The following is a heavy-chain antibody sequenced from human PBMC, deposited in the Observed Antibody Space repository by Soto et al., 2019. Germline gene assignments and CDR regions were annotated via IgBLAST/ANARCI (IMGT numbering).Heavy chain of an antibody. CDR2: IIPILGIA. Sequence: QVQLVQSGAEVKKPGSSVKVSCKASGGTFSSYTISWVRQAPGQGLEWMGRIIPILGIANYAQKFQGRVTITADKSTSTAYMELSSLRSEETAVYYCAREEVVGELAYWGQGTLVTVSS. V-gene: IGHV1-69*08. J-gene: IGHJ4*02. CDR3: AREEVVGELAY. D-gene: IGHD2-15*01. CDR1: GGTFSSYT.